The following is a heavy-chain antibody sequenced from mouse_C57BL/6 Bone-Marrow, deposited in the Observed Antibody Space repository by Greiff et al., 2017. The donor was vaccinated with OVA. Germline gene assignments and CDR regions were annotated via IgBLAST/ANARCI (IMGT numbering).Heavy chain of an antibody. V-gene: IGHV1-72*01. Sequence: QVQLQQSGAELVKPGASVKLSCKASGYTFTSYWMHWVKQRPGRGLEWIGRIDPNSGGTKYNEKFKSKATLTVDKPSSTAYMQLSSLTSEDSAVYYCARSGGPYYYGSSHWYFDVWGTGTTVTVSS. CDR2: IDPNSGGT. CDR3: ARSGGPYYYGSSHWYFDV. D-gene: IGHD1-1*01. J-gene: IGHJ1*03. CDR1: GYTFTSYW.